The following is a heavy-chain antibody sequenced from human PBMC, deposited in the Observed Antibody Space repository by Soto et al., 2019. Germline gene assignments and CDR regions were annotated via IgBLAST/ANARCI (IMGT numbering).Heavy chain of an antibody. CDR3: ARGAFEAYYLDS. CDR2: IKGDVITT. D-gene: IGHD3-9*01. Sequence: EVQLVESGGGLVQPGGSLRLSCVASGFTFTNYWIHWVRQTPGEGLVWVSRIKGDVITTNYADSVKGRFTISRDNAKNTVFLQMNSLRAEDTAVYYCARGAFEAYYLDSWGQGTLVIVS. CDR1: GFTFTNYW. J-gene: IGHJ4*02. V-gene: IGHV3-74*01.